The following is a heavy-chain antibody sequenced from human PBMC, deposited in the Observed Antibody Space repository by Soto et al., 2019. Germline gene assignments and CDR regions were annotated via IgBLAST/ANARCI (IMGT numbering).Heavy chain of an antibody. J-gene: IGHJ5*02. V-gene: IGHV4-39*02. CDR1: GGSISSSSYY. CDR2: IYHGGST. Sequence: SETLSLTCTVSGGSISSSSYYWGWIRQPPGKGLEWIGSIYHGGSTYYNPSLNSRVTLSIDMTNNHVSLILNSVTAADTAVYYCARVGPWVPYYYDSSPYTFENWFDPWGQGTLVTVSS. CDR3: ARVGPWVPYYYDSSPYTFENWFDP. D-gene: IGHD3-22*01.